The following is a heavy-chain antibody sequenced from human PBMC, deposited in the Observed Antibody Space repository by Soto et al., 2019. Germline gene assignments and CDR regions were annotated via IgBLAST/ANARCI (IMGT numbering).Heavy chain of an antibody. D-gene: IGHD1-26*01. CDR3: ARGYYDSPTLNYYYYGMDV. Sequence: PGESLKISCKGSGYSFTSYWISWVRQMPGKGLEWMGRIDPSDSYTNYSPSFQGHVTISADKSISTAYLQWSSLKASDTAMYYCARGYYDSPTLNYYYYGMDVWGQGTTVTVSS. CDR2: IDPSDSYT. V-gene: IGHV5-10-1*01. J-gene: IGHJ6*02. CDR1: GYSFTSYW.